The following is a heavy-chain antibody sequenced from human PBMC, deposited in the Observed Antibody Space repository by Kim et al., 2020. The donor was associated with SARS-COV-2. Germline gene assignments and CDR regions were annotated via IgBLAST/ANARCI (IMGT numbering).Heavy chain of an antibody. CDR1: GGSISNNNYY. CDR3: AVHQYGIGFKY. J-gene: IGHJ4*02. Sequence: SETLSLTCSVSGGSISNNNYYWGWIRQPPGKELEWIGSVHYSGSTGYSPSLKSRVTVSADTSTNQFSLELSSATAADTAVYYCAVHQYGIGFKYWGQGTLVTVSS. CDR2: VHYSGST. V-gene: IGHV4-39*01. D-gene: IGHD4-17*01.